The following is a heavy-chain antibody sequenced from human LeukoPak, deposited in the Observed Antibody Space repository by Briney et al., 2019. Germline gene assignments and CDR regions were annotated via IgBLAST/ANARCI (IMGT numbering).Heavy chain of an antibody. V-gene: IGHV1-18*01. J-gene: IGHJ3*02. CDR1: GYTFTSYG. D-gene: IGHD5-12*01. CDR3: RLRGYSGYELGAFDI. CDR2: ISAYNGNT. Sequence: ASVTVSFKASGYTFTSYGIGWVRQGPGQGIERMGWISAYNGNTNYAQKLQGRVTITTDTSTSTDYMELRSLRSDDTAVYYCRLRGYSGYELGAFDIWGQGTMVTVSS.